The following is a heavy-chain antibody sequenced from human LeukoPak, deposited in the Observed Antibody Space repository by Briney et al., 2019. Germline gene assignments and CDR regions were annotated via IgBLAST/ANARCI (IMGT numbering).Heavy chain of an antibody. Sequence: GGSLRLSCTASGFIFSNYWMTWVRQAPGEGLEWVAQINQDGSKEYYIDSVKARFSISRDNARNSLSLQMNSLRAEDTAVYYCVRDGGVSGYDLLDYWGQGTLVTVSS. CDR2: INQDGSKE. CDR1: GFIFSNYW. J-gene: IGHJ4*02. CDR3: VRDGGVSGYDLLDY. V-gene: IGHV3-7*01. D-gene: IGHD5-12*01.